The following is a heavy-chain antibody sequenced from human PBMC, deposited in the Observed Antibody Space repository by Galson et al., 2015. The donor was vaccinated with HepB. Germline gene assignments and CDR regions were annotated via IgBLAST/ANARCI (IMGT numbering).Heavy chain of an antibody. J-gene: IGHJ4*02. CDR1: GFTFSSFT. V-gene: IGHV3-48*01. CDR3: ARVVLSGSYWYFDF. D-gene: IGHD1-26*01. CDR2: IRTTGTNI. Sequence: SLRLSCAASGFTFSSFTMNWVRQAPGKRLERVSYIRTTGTNIFYVGSVKGRFAVSRDNAKNSLYLQMNSLRAEDTAIYYCARVVLSGSYWYFDFWGQGTLVTVSS.